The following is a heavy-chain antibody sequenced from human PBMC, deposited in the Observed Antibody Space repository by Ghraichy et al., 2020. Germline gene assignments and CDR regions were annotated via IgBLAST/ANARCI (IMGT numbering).Heavy chain of an antibody. CDR3: ARGHYGSGSYLDY. D-gene: IGHD3-10*01. V-gene: IGHV3-21*01. Sequence: GESLNISCAASGFTFSSYSMNWVRQAPGKGLEWVSSISSSSSYIYYADSVKGRFTISRDNAKNSLYLQMNSLRAEDTAVYYCARGHYGSGSYLDYWGQGTLVTVSS. CDR1: GFTFSSYS. J-gene: IGHJ4*02. CDR2: ISSSSSYI.